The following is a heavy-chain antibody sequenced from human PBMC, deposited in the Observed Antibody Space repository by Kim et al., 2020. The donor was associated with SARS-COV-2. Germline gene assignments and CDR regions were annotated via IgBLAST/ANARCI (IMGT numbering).Heavy chain of an antibody. D-gene: IGHD1-1*01. CDR2: VNSDGSST. CDR1: GFTFSRYW. J-gene: IGHJ4*02. V-gene: IGHV3-74*01. Sequence: GGSLRLSCEASGFTFSRYWMHWVRQAPGKGLVWVSRVNSDGSSTSYADSVKGRFTISRDNAKNTLYLQMNSLRDDDTAVYYCASHNPYYIEYWGQGTVVTVSS. CDR3: ASHNPYYIEY.